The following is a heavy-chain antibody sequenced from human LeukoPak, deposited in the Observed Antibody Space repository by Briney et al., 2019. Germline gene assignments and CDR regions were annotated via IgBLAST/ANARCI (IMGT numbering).Heavy chain of an antibody. J-gene: IGHJ4*02. CDR1: GGSISSGGYY. CDR2: IYYSGST. Sequence: SETLSLTCSVSGGSISSGGYYWTWIRQLPGKGLEWIGYIYYSGSTSYNPSHKSRVTISVDTSKNQFFLKLNSVTAADTAVYYCARSKFSGNFYKGNFGYWGQGTLVTVSS. D-gene: IGHD3-10*01. CDR3: ARSKFSGNFYKGNFGY. V-gene: IGHV4-31*03.